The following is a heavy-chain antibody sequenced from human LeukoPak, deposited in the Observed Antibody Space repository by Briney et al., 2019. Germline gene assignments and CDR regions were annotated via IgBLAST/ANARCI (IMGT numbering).Heavy chain of an antibody. J-gene: IGHJ4*02. CDR3: AKELTYYYDSSGYPNSALGY. Sequence: PGGSLRLSCAASGFTFSSYGMHWVRQAPGKGLEWVAVISYDGSNKYYADSVKGRFTISRDNSKNTLYLQMNSLRAEDTAVYYCAKELTYYYDSSGYPNSALGYWGQGTLVTVSS. D-gene: IGHD3-22*01. CDR1: GFTFSSYG. CDR2: ISYDGSNK. V-gene: IGHV3-30*18.